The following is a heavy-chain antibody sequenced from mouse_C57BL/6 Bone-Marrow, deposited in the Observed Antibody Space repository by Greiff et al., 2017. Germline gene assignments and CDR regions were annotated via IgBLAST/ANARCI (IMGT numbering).Heavy chain of an antibody. V-gene: IGHV1-50*01. J-gene: IGHJ3*01. D-gene: IGHD1-1*01. CDR2: IDPSDSYT. Sequence: VQLQQPGAELVKPGASVKLSCKASGYTFTSYWMQWVKQRPGQGLEWIGEIDPSDSYTNYNQKFKGKATLTVDTSSSTAYMQLSSLTSEDSAVYYCSPYYGSSLAWFAYWGQGTLVTVSA. CDR3: SPYYGSSLAWFAY. CDR1: GYTFTSYW.